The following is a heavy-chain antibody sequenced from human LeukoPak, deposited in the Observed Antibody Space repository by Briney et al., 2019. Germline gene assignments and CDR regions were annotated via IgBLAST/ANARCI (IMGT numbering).Heavy chain of an antibody. J-gene: IGHJ4*02. CDR2: IGEDGNEK. Sequence: PGGYLRLYCVASGFTFSTYWMGWIRLVPGKGLEWVANIGEDGNEKYYVDSVKGRFTISRDNAKNSLYLEMNSLTTDDTAVYYCVAGGYLRYWGQGLLVTVSP. CDR1: GFTFSTYW. D-gene: IGHD6-19*01. V-gene: IGHV3-7*01. CDR3: VAGGYLRY.